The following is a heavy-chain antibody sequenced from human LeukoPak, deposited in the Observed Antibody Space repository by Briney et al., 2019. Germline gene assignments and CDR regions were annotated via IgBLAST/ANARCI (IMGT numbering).Heavy chain of an antibody. J-gene: IGHJ4*02. CDR3: ARGVHGSGTFDY. D-gene: IGHD6-19*01. Sequence: SETLSLTCTVSGDSITNSYWNWIRQSPGKGLEWIGYIYYNGSASHNPSLRSRVTISVDTSKNQISLRLTSVTAPDTAMYYCARGVHGSGTFDYWGQGTLVTVSS. CDR2: IYYNGSA. V-gene: IGHV4-59*01. CDR1: GDSITNSY.